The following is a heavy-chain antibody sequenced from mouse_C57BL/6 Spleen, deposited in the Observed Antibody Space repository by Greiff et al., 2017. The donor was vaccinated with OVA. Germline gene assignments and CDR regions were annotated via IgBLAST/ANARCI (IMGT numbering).Heavy chain of an antibody. D-gene: IGHD1-2*01. CDR2: IYPGDGDT. CDR1: GYAFSSSW. V-gene: IGHV1-82*01. Sequence: VQLQESGPELVKPGASVKISCKASGYAFSSSWMNWVKQRPGKGLEWIGRIYPGDGDTNYNGKFKGKATLTADKSSSTAYMQLSSLTSEDSAVYFCARRLGHWGQGTTLTVSS. CDR3: ARRLGH. J-gene: IGHJ2*01.